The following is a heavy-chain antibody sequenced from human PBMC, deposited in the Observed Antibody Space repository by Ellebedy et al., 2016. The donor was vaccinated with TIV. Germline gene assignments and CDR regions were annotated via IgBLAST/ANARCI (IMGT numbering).Heavy chain of an antibody. D-gene: IGHD5-18*01. J-gene: IGHJ3*02. V-gene: IGHV3-21*01. CDR3: ARDTQQYGWIQLWLQDAFDI. CDR1: GFTVSSNY. Sequence: GESLKISCAASGFTVSSNYMNWVRQAPGKGLEWVSSISSSSSYIYYADSVKGRFTISRDNAKNSLYLQMNSLRAEDTAVYYCARDTQQYGWIQLWLQDAFDIWGQGTMVTVSS. CDR2: ISSSSSYI.